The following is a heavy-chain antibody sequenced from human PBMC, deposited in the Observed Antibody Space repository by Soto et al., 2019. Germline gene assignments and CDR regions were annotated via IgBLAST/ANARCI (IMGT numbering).Heavy chain of an antibody. CDR2: INHSGST. D-gene: IGHD1-20*01. V-gene: IGHV4-34*01. CDR3: ARRRYNWNQGGADY. Sequence: PSETLSLTCAVYGGSFSGYYWSWIRQPPGKGLEWIGEINHSGSTNYNPSLKSRVTISVDTSKNQFSLKLSSVTAADTAVYYCARRRYNWNQGGADYWGQGTLVTVSS. J-gene: IGHJ4*02. CDR1: GGSFSGYY.